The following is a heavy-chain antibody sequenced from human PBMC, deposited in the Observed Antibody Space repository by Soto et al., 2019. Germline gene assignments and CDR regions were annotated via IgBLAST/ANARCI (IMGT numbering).Heavy chain of an antibody. Sequence: QITLKESGPTLVKPTQTLTLTCTFSGFSLSTSGVGVGWIRQPPGKALEWLALIYWDDDKRYSPSLKSRLTITKDTSKNLVVLTMTNMDPVDTATYHCAQIQTYCGGNCYSGFDYWGQGTLVTVSS. J-gene: IGHJ4*02. D-gene: IGHD2-21*02. V-gene: IGHV2-5*02. CDR1: GFSLSTSGVG. CDR3: AQIQTYCGGNCYSGFDY. CDR2: IYWDDDK.